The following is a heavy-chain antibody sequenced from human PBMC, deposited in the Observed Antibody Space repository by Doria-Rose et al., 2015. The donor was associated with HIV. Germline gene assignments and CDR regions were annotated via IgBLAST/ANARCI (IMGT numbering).Heavy chain of an antibody. CDR3: ARIKSSRWYHKYYFDF. D-gene: IGHD6-13*01. V-gene: IGHV2-26*01. J-gene: IGHJ4*02. CDR1: GVSLSSPGMG. CDR2: IFSDDER. Sequence: QESGPVLVKPTETLTLTCTVSGVSLSSPGMGVSWIRQPPGKALEWLANIFSDDERSYKTSLKSRLTISRCTSKSQAVLTMTDMDPVDTATYYCARIKSSRWYHKYYFDFWGQGTLVIVSA.